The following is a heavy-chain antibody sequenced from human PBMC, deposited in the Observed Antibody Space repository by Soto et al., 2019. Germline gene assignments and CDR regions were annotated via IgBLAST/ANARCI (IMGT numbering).Heavy chain of an antibody. J-gene: IGHJ4*02. V-gene: IGHV3-33*01. CDR3: ARDPLGYGADPNFDY. CDR1: GFTFSSYG. D-gene: IGHD4-17*01. CDR2: IWYDGSNK. Sequence: QVQLVESGGGVVQPGRSLRLSCAASGFTFSSYGMHWVRQAPGKGLEWVAVIWYDGSNKYYADSVKGQFTISRDNSKNTLYLQMNSLRAEDTAVYYCARDPLGYGADPNFDYWGQGTLVTVSS.